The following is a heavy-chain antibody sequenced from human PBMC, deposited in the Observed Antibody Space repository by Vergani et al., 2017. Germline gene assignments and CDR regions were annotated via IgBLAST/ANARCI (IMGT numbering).Heavy chain of an antibody. CDR2: INPNSGGT. Sequence: QVQLVQSGAEVKKPGASVKVSCKASGYTFTGYYMHWVRQAPGQGLEWMGWINPNSGGTNYAQKFQGRVTMTRDTSISTAYMALSRLRSDDTAVYYCARVRVVTAIFSSGYYDGMDVWGQGTTVTVSS. CDR1: GYTFTGYY. V-gene: IGHV1-2*02. D-gene: IGHD2-21*02. J-gene: IGHJ6*02. CDR3: ARVRVVTAIFSSGYYDGMDV.